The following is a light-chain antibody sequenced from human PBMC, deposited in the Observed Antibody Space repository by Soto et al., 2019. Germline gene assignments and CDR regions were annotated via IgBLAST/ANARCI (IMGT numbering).Light chain of an antibody. J-gene: IGKJ2*01. CDR3: QQRSNWPPYT. CDR2: DAS. V-gene: IGKV3-11*01. Sequence: EIVLTQSPATLSLSPGERATLSCRASQSVSSYLAWYQQKPGQAPRLLIYDASNRATGIPARFSGSGSGTDFTLTISLLEPEDFAVYYCQQRSNWPPYTFGPGTKLEIK. CDR1: QSVSSY.